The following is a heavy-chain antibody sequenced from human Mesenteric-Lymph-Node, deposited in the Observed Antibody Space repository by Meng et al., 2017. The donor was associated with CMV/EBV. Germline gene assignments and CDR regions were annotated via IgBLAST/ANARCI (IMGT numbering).Heavy chain of an antibody. CDR3: AKDQNPKRYFDHRANFDY. CDR1: GFTFSSYA. J-gene: IGHJ4*02. CDR2: ISGSGGST. V-gene: IGHV3-23*01. D-gene: IGHD3-9*01. Sequence: GESLKISCAASGFTFSSYAMSWVRQAPGKGLEWVSAISGSGGSTYYADSVKGRFTISRNNSKNTLYLQMNSLRAEDTAVYYCAKDQNPKRYFDHRANFDYWGQGTLVTVSS.